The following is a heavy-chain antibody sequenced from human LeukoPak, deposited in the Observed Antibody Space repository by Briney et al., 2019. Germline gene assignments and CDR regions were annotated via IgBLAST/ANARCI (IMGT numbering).Heavy chain of an antibody. D-gene: IGHD3-10*01. V-gene: IGHV4-59*01. J-gene: IGHJ3*02. CDR2: ICYSATT. Sequence: SETLSLTCTVSGGSISGYYWSWIRQPPGKGLEWIAYICYSATTNYNPSLQGRVTISGDTSKNQFSLKLNSVTAADTAVYYCASPRGGAFDIWGQGTMVTVSS. CDR3: ASPRGGAFDI. CDR1: GGSISGYY.